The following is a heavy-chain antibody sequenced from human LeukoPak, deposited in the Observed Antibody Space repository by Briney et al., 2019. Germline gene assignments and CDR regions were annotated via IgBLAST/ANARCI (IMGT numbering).Heavy chain of an antibody. CDR3: ARSDYCYYYMDV. Sequence: ASVKVSCKASGYTFASYYMHWVRQAPGQGLEWMGIINPSGGSTSYAQKFQGRVTMTRDTSTSTVYMELSSLRSEDTAVYYCARSDYCYYYMDVWGKGTTVTVSS. J-gene: IGHJ6*03. CDR1: GYTFASYY. CDR2: INPSGGST. V-gene: IGHV1-46*03.